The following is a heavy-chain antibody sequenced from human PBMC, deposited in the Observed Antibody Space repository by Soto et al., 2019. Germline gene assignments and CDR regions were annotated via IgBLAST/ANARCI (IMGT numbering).Heavy chain of an antibody. V-gene: IGHV3-15*01. D-gene: IGHD4-4*01. CDR2: IKSKTDGGTT. CDR1: GFTFSNAW. Sequence: EVQLVETGGGLVKPGGSLRLSCAASGFTFSNAWMSWVRQAPGKGLEWVGRIKSKTDGGTTDYAEHVKGRFTISRDESKNTLYLQMNSLKTEDTAVYYCTTGPAPTTVTSDYYYYGMDVWGQGTTVTVSS. CDR3: TTGPAPTTVTSDYYYYGMDV. J-gene: IGHJ6*02.